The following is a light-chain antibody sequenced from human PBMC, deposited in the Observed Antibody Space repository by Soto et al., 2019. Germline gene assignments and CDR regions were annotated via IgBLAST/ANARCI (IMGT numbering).Light chain of an antibody. V-gene: IGKV3-15*01. Sequence: EIVMTQSPATLSVSPGERATLSCRASQSVSSKLAWYQQKPGQAPRLLIYGASTKATGIPARFSGSGSGTEFTLTISRLQSEDFAVYYCQQYHNWPETFGQGNKVEIK. CDR3: QQYHNWPET. CDR1: QSVSSK. J-gene: IGKJ1*01. CDR2: GAS.